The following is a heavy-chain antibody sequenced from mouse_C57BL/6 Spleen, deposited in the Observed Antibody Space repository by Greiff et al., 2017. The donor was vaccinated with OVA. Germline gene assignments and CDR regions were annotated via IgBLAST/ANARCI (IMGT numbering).Heavy chain of an antibody. CDR2: IWSGGST. CDR3: ARNSDYYGSSLWYFDV. J-gene: IGHJ1*03. D-gene: IGHD1-1*01. Sequence: QVQLQQSGPGLVQPSQRLSITCTVSGFSLTSYGVHWVRQSPGKGLEWLGVIWSGGSTDYNAAFISRLSISKDNSKSQVFFKMNSLQADDTAIYYCARNSDYYGSSLWYFDVWGTGTTVTVSS. CDR1: GFSLTSYG. V-gene: IGHV2-2*01.